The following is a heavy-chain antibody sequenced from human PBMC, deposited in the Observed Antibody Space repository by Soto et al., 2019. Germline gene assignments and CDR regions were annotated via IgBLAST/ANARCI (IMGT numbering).Heavy chain of an antibody. CDR2: ISSSSSVI. CDR3: ARDLSWGSNWYYYMDV. J-gene: IGHJ6*03. D-gene: IGHD7-27*01. V-gene: IGHV3-48*01. Sequence: EVRLVESGGGLVQPGGSLRLSCATSGFILSDCAMNWVRQAPGKGLEWVSYISSSSSVIDYADSVKGRFTVSRDNARNSQYLQMNSLRAEDTAVYYCARDLSWGSNWYYYMDVWGKGTTVTVSS. CDR1: GFILSDCA.